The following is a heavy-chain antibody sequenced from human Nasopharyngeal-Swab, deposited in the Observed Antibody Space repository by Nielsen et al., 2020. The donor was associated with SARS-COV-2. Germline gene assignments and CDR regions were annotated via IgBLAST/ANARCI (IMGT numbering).Heavy chain of an antibody. CDR2: INAGNGNT. CDR1: GYTFTSYG. Sequence: ASVKVSCKASGYTFTSYGISWVRQAPGQRLEWMGWINAGNGNTKYSQKFQGRVTITRDTSASTAYMELSSLRSEDTAVYYCARSLQYYYYMDVWGKGTTVTVSS. V-gene: IGHV1-3*01. CDR3: ARSLQYYYYMDV. J-gene: IGHJ6*03.